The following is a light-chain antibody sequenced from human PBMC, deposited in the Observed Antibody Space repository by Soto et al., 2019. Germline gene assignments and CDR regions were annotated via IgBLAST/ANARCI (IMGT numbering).Light chain of an antibody. CDR2: DDR. J-gene: IGLJ2*01. CDR1: NIGRKS. CDR3: QVWDSSSHHVL. V-gene: IGLV3-21*02. Sequence: SYELTQTPSVSVAPGQTARITCGGNNIGRKSVHWYQQKPGQAPVLVVYDDRDRPSGIPERFSGSNSGNTATLTISRVEAGDEADYFCQVWDSSSHHVLFGGGTQLTVL.